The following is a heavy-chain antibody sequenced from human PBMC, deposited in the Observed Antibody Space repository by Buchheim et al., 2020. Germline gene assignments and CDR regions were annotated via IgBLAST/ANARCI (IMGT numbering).Heavy chain of an antibody. CDR3: AGEVGYSSSRPFDT. V-gene: IGHV3-11*06. CDR2: ITSGSTNT. Sequence: QVQLMESGGGLVKPGGSLRLSCAASGFTLSDYYMNWIRQAPGKGLAWVSYITSGSTNTKYADSLKGRITISRDDAKKTLFLQLNSLRVEDTAVYYCAGEVGYSSSRPFDTLGQGTL. D-gene: IGHD6-13*01. J-gene: IGHJ4*02. CDR1: GFTLSDYY.